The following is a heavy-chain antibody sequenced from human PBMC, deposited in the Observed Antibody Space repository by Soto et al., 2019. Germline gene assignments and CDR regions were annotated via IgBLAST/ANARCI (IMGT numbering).Heavy chain of an antibody. Sequence: QVQLVQSGAEVKKPGASVKVSCKASGYTFTSYDINWVRQATGQGLEWMGWMNPNSGNTGYAQKFQGRVPMTSNTSISTAYMELSSLISEDTAVYYCARGSRYVGGSSSYDYWGQGTLVTVSS. CDR1: GYTFTSYD. J-gene: IGHJ4*02. V-gene: IGHV1-8*01. CDR3: ARGSRYVGGSSSYDY. CDR2: MNPNSGNT. D-gene: IGHD6-6*01.